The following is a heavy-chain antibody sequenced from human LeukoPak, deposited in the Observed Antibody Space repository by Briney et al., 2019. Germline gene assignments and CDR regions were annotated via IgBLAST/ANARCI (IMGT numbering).Heavy chain of an antibody. V-gene: IGHV4-39*07. D-gene: IGHD5-18*01. CDR1: GGSMSSSSYY. Sequence: SETLSLTCTVSGGSMSSSSYYWGWIRQPPGKGLEWIGSIYYSESTYQNPSLKSRVTISVDTSKNQFSLKLTSVTAADTAVYYCARTTEGGYTYGYFYYYYMDVWGKGTTVTISS. CDR3: ARTTEGGYTYGYFYYYYMDV. CDR2: IYYSEST. J-gene: IGHJ6*03.